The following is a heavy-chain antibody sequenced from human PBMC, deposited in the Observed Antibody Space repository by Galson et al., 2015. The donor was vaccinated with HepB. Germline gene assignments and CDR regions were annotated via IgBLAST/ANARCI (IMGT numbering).Heavy chain of an antibody. CDR1: GFSLSNARMG. V-gene: IGHV2-26*01. CDR3: ARMGYSYGYFSYYYDSSGYWYYFDY. CDR2: IFSNDEK. J-gene: IGHJ4*02. Sequence: PALVKPTQTLTLTCTVSGFSLSNARMGVSWIRQPPGKALEWLAHIFSNDEKSYSTSLKSRLTISKDTSKSQVVLTMTNMDPVDTATYYCARMGYSYGYFSYYYDSSGYWYYFDYWGQGTLVTVSS. D-gene: IGHD3-22*01.